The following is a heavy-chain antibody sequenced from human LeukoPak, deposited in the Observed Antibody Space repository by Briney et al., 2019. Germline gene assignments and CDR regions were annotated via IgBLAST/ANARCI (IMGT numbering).Heavy chain of an antibody. CDR1: GDSIRTYY. CDR2: IYFSGST. CDR3: ARSCSSGTSPFDY. J-gene: IGHJ4*02. V-gene: IGHV4-4*09. Sequence: SETLSLTCTVSGDSIRTYYWSWIRQPPGKGLEWIGYIYFSGSTNYNPSLKSRVTISVDTSKNQFSLKLNSVTAADTAVYYCARSCSSGTSPFDYWGQGTLVTVSS. D-gene: IGHD2-15*01.